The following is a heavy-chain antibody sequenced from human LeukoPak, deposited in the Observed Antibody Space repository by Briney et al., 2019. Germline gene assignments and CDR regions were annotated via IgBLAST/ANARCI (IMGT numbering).Heavy chain of an antibody. V-gene: IGHV3-30*04. Sequence: RGSLRLSRAASGFTFSSYAMHCVRQAPGKGLEWVAVISYDGSNKYYADSVKGRFTISRDNSKNTLYLQMNSLRAEDTAVYYCARGGAVAHYFDYWGQGTLVTVCS. CDR2: ISYDGSNK. CDR3: ARGGAVAHYFDY. D-gene: IGHD6-19*01. CDR1: GFTFSSYA. J-gene: IGHJ4*02.